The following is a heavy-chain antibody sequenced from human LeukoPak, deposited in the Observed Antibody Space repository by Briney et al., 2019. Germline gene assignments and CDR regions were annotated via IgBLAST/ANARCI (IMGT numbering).Heavy chain of an antibody. D-gene: IGHD6-6*01. V-gene: IGHV3-21*01. J-gene: IGHJ4*02. Sequence: GGSLRLSCAASGFTFSSYSMKWVRQAPGKGPEWVSSISSNSSYIHYADSVKGRFTISRDNAKNSLYLQMNSLRAEDTAVYYCARVGQLERNFDYWGQGTLVTVSS. CDR1: GFTFSSYS. CDR3: ARVGQLERNFDY. CDR2: ISSNSSYI.